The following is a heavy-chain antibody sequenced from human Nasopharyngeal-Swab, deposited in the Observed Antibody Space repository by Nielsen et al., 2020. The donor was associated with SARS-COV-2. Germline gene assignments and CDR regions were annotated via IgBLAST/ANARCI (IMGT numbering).Heavy chain of an antibody. Sequence: VRQAPGKGLEWVAVIWYDGSNKYYADSVKGRFTISRDNSKNTLYLQMNSLRAEDTAVYYCARGRADDSSGYLIGRLITDDAFDIWGQGTMVTV. D-gene: IGHD3-22*01. V-gene: IGHV3-33*01. CDR2: IWYDGSNK. J-gene: IGHJ3*02. CDR3: ARGRADDSSGYLIGRLITDDAFDI.